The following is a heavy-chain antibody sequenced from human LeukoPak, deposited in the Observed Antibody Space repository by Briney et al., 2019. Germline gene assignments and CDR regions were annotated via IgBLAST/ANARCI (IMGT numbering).Heavy chain of an antibody. CDR2: IYHSGDT. J-gene: IGHJ4*02. Sequence: PSGTLSLTCAISGGSVSNHSWWTWVRQPPGKGLEWIGEIYHSGDTNYNPSLKSRVAMSVDKSKNHFSLRLSSVTAADTAVYYCVASGDYFFNHWGQGTLVTVSS. CDR1: GGSVSNHSW. V-gene: IGHV4-4*02. D-gene: IGHD4-17*01. CDR3: VASGDYFFNH.